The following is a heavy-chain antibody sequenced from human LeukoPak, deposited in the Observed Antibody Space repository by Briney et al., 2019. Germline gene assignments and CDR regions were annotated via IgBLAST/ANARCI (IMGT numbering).Heavy chain of an antibody. Sequence: GSSVKVSRKVSGYTHTELSMHWVRQAPGKGPERMGGFDPEDGETLYAQKFQGRVTMTEDTSTDTAYMELSSLRSEDTAVYYCATEVGYCSGGSCYSDSSNWFDPWGQGTLVTVSS. CDR3: ATEVGYCSGGSCYSDSSNWFDP. J-gene: IGHJ5*02. CDR2: FDPEDGET. CDR1: GYTHTELS. V-gene: IGHV1-24*01. D-gene: IGHD2-15*01.